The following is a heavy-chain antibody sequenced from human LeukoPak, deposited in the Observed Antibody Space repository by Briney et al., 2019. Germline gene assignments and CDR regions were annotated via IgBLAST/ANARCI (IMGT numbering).Heavy chain of an antibody. D-gene: IGHD1-26*01. CDR1: GFTFSTYA. V-gene: IGHV3-30*04. Sequence: PGGSLRLSCAASGFTFSTYAMHWVRQAPGKGLEWVAVISYDGSSKYYADSVKGRFTISRDNSKNSLYLQLTSLRAEDTAVYYCATVLRQVGATMEFDYWGQGTLVTVSS. CDR3: ATVLRQVGATMEFDY. J-gene: IGHJ4*02. CDR2: ISYDGSSK.